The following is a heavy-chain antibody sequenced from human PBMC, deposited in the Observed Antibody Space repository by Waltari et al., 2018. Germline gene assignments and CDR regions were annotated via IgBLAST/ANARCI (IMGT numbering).Heavy chain of an antibody. CDR3: ATAPWCSGGSCYPDAFDI. CDR1: GYTLAELS. J-gene: IGHJ3*02. V-gene: IGHV1-24*01. CDR2: FDAEDGET. D-gene: IGHD2-15*01. Sequence: QVQLVQSGAEVKKPGASVKVSCKVSGYTLAELSMHWVRQAPGKGLEWMGGFDAEDGETIYAKKFQGRVTMTEDTTTYTAYMELSSLSSEDTAVYYCATAPWCSGGSCYPDAFDIWGQGTMVTVSS.